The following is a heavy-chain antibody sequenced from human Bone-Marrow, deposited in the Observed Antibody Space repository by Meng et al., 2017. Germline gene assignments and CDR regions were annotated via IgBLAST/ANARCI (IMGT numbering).Heavy chain of an antibody. CDR2: IYYSGST. J-gene: IGHJ4*02. Sequence: QWQLQGAGPGLVKPSQTLSPPCTVSGGSISSGGYYWSWIRQHPGKGLEWIGYIYYSGSTYYNPSLKSLVTISVDTSKNQFSLKLSSVTAADTAVYYCAREASPEYYFDYWGQGTLVTVSS. D-gene: IGHD1-14*01. CDR3: AREASPEYYFDY. V-gene: IGHV4-31*01. CDR1: GGSISSGGYY.